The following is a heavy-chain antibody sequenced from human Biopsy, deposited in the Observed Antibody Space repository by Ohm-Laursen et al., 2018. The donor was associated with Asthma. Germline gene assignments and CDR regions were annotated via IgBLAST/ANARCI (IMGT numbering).Heavy chain of an antibody. V-gene: IGHV3-7*01. CDR2: IKHDGSEK. CDR3: ARTFHFLSPCHSELYQL. CDR1: GFTFRDYC. D-gene: IGHD2/OR15-2a*01. Sequence: GSLRLSCAAFGFTFRDYCMSWVRQAPGQGLEWVANIKHDGSEKNHVDSLKGRFTISRDNAKNLLFLQMNSLRAKDTAVYYCARTFHFLSPCHSELYQLWGQGALVSVSS. J-gene: IGHJ1*01.